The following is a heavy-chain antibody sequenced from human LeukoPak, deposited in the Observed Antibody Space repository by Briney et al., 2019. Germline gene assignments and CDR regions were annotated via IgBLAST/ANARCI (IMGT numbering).Heavy chain of an antibody. V-gene: IGHV3-48*01. CDR3: ARDGGSFFTLDC. Sequence: GGPLRLSCTPSGFTQVRLPMPWLRQAPGKGLEWVSSISSGATTIYYADSVKGRSTVFRGHFKNSLYLQKHSLRVENTAVYYCARDGGSFFTLDCWGQGTLVTVSS. CDR1: GFTQVRLP. CDR2: ISSGATTI. D-gene: IGHD2-15*01. J-gene: IGHJ4*02.